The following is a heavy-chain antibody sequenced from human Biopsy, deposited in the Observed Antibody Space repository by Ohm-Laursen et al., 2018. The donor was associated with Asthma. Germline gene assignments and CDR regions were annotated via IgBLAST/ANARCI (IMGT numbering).Heavy chain of an antibody. D-gene: IGHD3-9*01. CDR1: GYTFTSYA. V-gene: IGHV1-3*01. CDR2: INAGNGNT. Sequence: ATVKISCKPSGYTFTSYAIHWVRQAPGQRLEWMGWINAGNGNTKYSQKFQGRVTITRDTSASTAYMELSSLRSEDTAVYYCARTYYDFLTGQVNDAFDIWGQGTMVTVSS. J-gene: IGHJ3*02. CDR3: ARTYYDFLTGQVNDAFDI.